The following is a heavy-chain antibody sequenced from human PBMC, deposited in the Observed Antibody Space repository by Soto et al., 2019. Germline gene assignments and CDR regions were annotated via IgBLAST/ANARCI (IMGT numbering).Heavy chain of an antibody. CDR1: GGIFSTYA. V-gene: IGHV1-69*01. Sequence: QVQLVQSGAEVKKPGSSVKVSCKASGGIFSTYAISWLRQAPGQELEWMGGIIPIFGTPNYAQRFQGRVTITADESTITAYMELSRLRSEDTASYYCARDRDDYGSGNYYNRIDFWGQGTLVTVSS. D-gene: IGHD3-10*01. CDR3: ARDRDDYGSGNYYNRIDF. J-gene: IGHJ4*02. CDR2: IIPIFGTP.